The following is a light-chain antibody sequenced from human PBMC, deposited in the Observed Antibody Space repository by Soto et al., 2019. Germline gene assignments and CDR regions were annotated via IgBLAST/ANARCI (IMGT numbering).Light chain of an antibody. J-gene: IGKJ1*01. CDR2: KAS. CDR1: QTISSW. CDR3: QHYNSYSEA. V-gene: IGKV1-5*03. Sequence: DIRMTQSPFTLSGSVGDRVTITCRASQTISSWLAWYQQKPGKAPKLLIYKASTLKSGVPSRFSGSGSGTEFTLTISSLQPDDFATYYCQHYNSYSEAFGQGTKVELK.